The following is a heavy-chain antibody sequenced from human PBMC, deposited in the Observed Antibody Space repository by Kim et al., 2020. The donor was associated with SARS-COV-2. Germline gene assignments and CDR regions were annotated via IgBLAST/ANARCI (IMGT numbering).Heavy chain of an antibody. V-gene: IGHV3-48*02. Sequence: GGSLRLSCAASGFTFSSYSMNWVRQAPGKGLEWVSYISSSSRTIYYAASVKGRFTISRDNAKNSLYLLMNSLRDEDTAVYYCARDPPYCGGDCYYLDYWGQGTLVTVSS. D-gene: IGHD2-21*02. CDR1: GFTFSSYS. CDR3: ARDPPYCGGDCYYLDY. CDR2: ISSSSRTI. J-gene: IGHJ4*02.